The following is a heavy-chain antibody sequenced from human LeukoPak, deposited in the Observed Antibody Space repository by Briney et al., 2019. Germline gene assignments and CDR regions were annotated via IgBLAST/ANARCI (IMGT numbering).Heavy chain of an antibody. CDR3: AKEPTGGFDI. Sequence: GGSLRLSWAASGFTFSSYGMQWVRQAPGKWLEWVALISYDGTNKYYADSVKGRFTISRDNSKNTLYLQMNSLRPEDTALYYCAKEPTGGFDIWGQGTMVTVSS. V-gene: IGHV3-30*18. CDR1: GFTFSSYG. D-gene: IGHD2-8*02. CDR2: ISYDGTNK. J-gene: IGHJ3*02.